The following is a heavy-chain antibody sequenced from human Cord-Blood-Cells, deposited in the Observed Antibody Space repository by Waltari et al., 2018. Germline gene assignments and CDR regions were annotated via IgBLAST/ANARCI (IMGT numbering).Heavy chain of an antibody. Sequence: EVQLVESGGGLVQPGGSLRLSCAASGFTFSSYWMHWVRQAPGKGLVWVSRINSEGSSTSYADSVKGRFTISRDNTKNTLYLQMNSLRAEDTAVYYCARDYYGDYGAYWGQGTLVTVSS. V-gene: IGHV3-74*01. D-gene: IGHD4-17*01. J-gene: IGHJ4*02. CDR1: GFTFSSYW. CDR2: INSEGSST. CDR3: ARDYYGDYGAY.